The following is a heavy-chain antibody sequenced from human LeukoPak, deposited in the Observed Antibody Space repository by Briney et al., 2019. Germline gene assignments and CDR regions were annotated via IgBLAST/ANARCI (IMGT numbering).Heavy chain of an antibody. CDR2: INPSDGST. CDR3: AREGLSRYDFWSGYSTNWFDP. Sequence: ASVKVSCKASGYTFTSYYMHWVRQAPGQGLEWMGIINPSDGSTSYAQKFQGRVTMTRDMSTSTVYMELSSLRSEDTAVYYCAREGLSRYDFWSGYSTNWFDPWGQGTLVTVSS. D-gene: IGHD3-3*01. CDR1: GYTFTSYY. V-gene: IGHV1-46*01. J-gene: IGHJ5*02.